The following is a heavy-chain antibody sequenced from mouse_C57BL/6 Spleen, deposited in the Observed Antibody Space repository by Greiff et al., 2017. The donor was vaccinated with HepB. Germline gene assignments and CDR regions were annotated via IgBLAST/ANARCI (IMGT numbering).Heavy chain of an antibody. CDR2: ISSGGSYT. J-gene: IGHJ2*01. V-gene: IGHV5-6*01. D-gene: IGHD1-1*01. CDR3: ARHDYYGTKSYFDY. Sequence: EVMLVESGGDLVKPGGSLKLSCAASGFTFSSYGMSWVRQTPDKRLEWVATISSGGSYTYYPDSVKGRFTISRDNAKNTLYLQMSSLKSEDTAMYYCARHDYYGTKSYFDYWGQGTTLTVSS. CDR1: GFTFSSYG.